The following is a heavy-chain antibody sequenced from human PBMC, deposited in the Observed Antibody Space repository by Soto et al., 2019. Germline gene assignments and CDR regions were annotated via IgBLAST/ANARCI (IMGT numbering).Heavy chain of an antibody. D-gene: IGHD3-10*01. Sequence: GGSLRLSCAASGFTFSSYGMHWVRQAPGKGLEWVAVISYDGSNKYYADSVKGRFTISRDNSKNTLYLQMNSLRAEDTAVYYCAKDFGYWGQGTLVTVSS. CDR2: ISYDGSNK. CDR3: AKDFGY. CDR1: GFTFSSYG. J-gene: IGHJ4*02. V-gene: IGHV3-30*18.